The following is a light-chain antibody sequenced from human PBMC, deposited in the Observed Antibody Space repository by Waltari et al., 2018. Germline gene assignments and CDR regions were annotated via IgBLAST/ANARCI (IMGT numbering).Light chain of an antibody. CDR1: SGHINNV. CDR3: QTGGHGTWV. Sequence: QLVLTQSPSASASLGASVKLTCTLSSGHINNVIAWLQQRPEKGPRYLMKVNSDGSHNKGDEIPDRFSGSSSGAERDLTVASLQSEDEADYCCQTGGHGTWVFGGGTKLTVL. J-gene: IGLJ3*02. V-gene: IGLV4-69*01. CDR2: VNSDGSH.